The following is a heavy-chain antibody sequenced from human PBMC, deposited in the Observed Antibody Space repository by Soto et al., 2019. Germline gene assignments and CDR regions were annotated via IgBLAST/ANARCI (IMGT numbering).Heavy chain of an antibody. CDR2: IIPIFGTA. V-gene: IGHV1-69*12. D-gene: IGHD3-22*01. CDR3: ASVKGVRNYYDSSGLFDY. CDR1: GGTFSSYA. J-gene: IGHJ4*02. Sequence: QVQLVQSGAEVKKPGSSVKVSCKASGGTFSSYAISWVRQAPGQGLEWMGGIIPIFGTANYAQKFQGRVTITADESTSTAYMELRSLGSEDTAVSYFASVKGVRNYYDSSGLFDYWGQGTLVTVSS.